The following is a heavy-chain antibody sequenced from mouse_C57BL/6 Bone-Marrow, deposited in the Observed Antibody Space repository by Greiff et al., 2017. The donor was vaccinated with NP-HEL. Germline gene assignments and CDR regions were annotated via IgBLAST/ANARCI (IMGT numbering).Heavy chain of an antibody. V-gene: IGHV1-67*01. CDR3: ATYYGSSYVYYTMGY. D-gene: IGHD1-1*01. CDR2: ISTYYGDA. Sequence: QVQLQQSGPELVRPGVSVKISCTGSGYTFTDSAMHWVKPSHAKSLEWIGVISTYYGDASYNQKFKDKATMTVDKSSSKAYMELARMTSDDSAVDYCATYYGSSYVYYTMGYWGQGTSVTVTS. CDR1: GYTFTDSA. J-gene: IGHJ4*01.